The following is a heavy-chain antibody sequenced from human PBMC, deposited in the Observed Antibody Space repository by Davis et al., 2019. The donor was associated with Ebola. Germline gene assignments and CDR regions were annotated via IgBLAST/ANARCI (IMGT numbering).Heavy chain of an antibody. CDR2: ISDSGAFT. CDR1: GFTFSPYA. Sequence: SLNPPCAASGFTFSPYAMTRVLQAPGNGLEWVPLISDSGAFTYYADSVKGRFTISRDNSKNTLYLQMNSLRAEDTAVYYCARDPQWWRTLGMDVWGKGTTVIVSS. CDR3: ARDPQWWRTLGMDV. J-gene: IGHJ6*04. D-gene: IGHD2-15*01. V-gene: IGHV3-23*01.